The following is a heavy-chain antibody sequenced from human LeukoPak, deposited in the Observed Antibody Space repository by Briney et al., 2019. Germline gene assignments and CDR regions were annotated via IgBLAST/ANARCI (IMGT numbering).Heavy chain of an antibody. Sequence: PGGSLRLSCAASGFTVSSNYMSWVRQAPGKGLEWVSVIYSGGSTYYADSVKGRFTISRDNSKNTLYLQMNSLRAEDTAVYYCASGDPIITMVRGVSPHDYWGQGTLVTVSS. V-gene: IGHV3-66*01. D-gene: IGHD3-10*01. CDR1: GFTVSSNY. J-gene: IGHJ4*02. CDR3: ASGDPIITMVRGVSPHDY. CDR2: IYSGGST.